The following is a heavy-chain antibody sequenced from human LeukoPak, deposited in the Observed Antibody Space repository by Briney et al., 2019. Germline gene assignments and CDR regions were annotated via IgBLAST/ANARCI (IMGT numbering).Heavy chain of an antibody. CDR1: GYSSPNYW. CDR2: ICPGDSDT. CDR3: ARRMAADYFDL. J-gene: IGHJ2*01. D-gene: IGHD5-24*01. V-gene: IGHV5-51*01. Sequence: GQSLKISCTGSGYSSPNYWIAWVGQMPGKGLEWMGIICPGDSDTRYNPSFQGQVTISADKSFSTAYLQLSSLKASDTAMYYCARRMAADYFDLWGRGTLVTVSS.